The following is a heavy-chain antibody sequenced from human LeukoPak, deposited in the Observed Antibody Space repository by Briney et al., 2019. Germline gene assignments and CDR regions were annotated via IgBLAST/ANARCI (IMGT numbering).Heavy chain of an antibody. CDR1: GYTFTGYY. V-gene: IGHV1-2*02. D-gene: IGHD2-2*01. CDR2: INPNSGGT. Sequence: ASVKVSCKASGYTFTGYYMHWVRQAPGQGLEWMGWINPNSGGTNYAQKFQGRVTMTRDTSISTAYMELSRLRSDDTAVYYCAGDSRVSTPYYYMDVWGKGTTVTVSS. CDR3: AGDSRVSTPYYYMDV. J-gene: IGHJ6*03.